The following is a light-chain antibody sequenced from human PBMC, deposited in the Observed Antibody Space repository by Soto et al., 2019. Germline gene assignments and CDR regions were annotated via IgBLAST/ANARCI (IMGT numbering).Light chain of an antibody. V-gene: IGKV3-11*01. CDR3: QHRSNWPAT. Sequence: EIVLTQSPATLSLSPGERATLSYRASQSVNSYLAWYQQKPGQAPRLLIYEGSKRATGIPARFSGSGSGTDFTLTISSLEPEDFAVYYCQHRSNWPATFGQGTKVEI. CDR1: QSVNSY. CDR2: EGS. J-gene: IGKJ2*01.